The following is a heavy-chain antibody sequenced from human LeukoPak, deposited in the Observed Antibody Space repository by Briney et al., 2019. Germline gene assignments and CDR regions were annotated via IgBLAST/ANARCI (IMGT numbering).Heavy chain of an antibody. CDR3: ARGSGIWTHHNWFAP. V-gene: IGHV4-39*07. Sequence: SETLSLTCIVSGGSIHSSDYYWAWIRQPPGKGLEWIRSIYYSGSTFSNPSLQSRLSSSVDTSKNQFSLKLKSVTAADTAVYYCARGSGIWTHHNWFAPWGQGTLVTVSS. D-gene: IGHD2/OR15-2a*01. J-gene: IGHJ5*02. CDR2: IYYSGST. CDR1: GGSIHSSDYY.